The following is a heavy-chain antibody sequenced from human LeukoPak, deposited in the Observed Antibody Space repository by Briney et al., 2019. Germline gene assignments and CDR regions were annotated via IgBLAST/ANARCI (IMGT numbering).Heavy chain of an antibody. J-gene: IGHJ5*02. CDR2: INPSGGST. D-gene: IGHD6-19*01. Sequence: GASVKVSCKASGYTFTSYYMHWVRQAPGQGLEWMGIINPSGGSTSYAQKFQGRVTMTRDTSTSTVYMELSSLRSEDTAVYYCARGPARGERAVAGKSNWFDPWGQGTLVTVSS. CDR3: ARGPARGERAVAGKSNWFDP. V-gene: IGHV1-46*01. CDR1: GYTFTSYY.